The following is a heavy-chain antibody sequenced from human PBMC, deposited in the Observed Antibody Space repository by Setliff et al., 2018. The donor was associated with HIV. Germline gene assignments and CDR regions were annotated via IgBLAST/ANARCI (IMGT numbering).Heavy chain of an antibody. CDR3: ARHYFDSSAYHYGFGAFDI. CDR1: GSTFTSDY. V-gene: IGHV1-46*01. CDR2: INPSGGSA. D-gene: IGHD3-22*01. J-gene: IGHJ3*02. Sequence: GASVTVSCKASGSTFTSDYLHWVRQAPGPGLEWMGMINPSGGSASYAQKFQGRVTMSRDTSTSTVYMELSSLRSEDTDVYYCARHYFDSSAYHYGFGAFDIWGQGTMVTVSS.